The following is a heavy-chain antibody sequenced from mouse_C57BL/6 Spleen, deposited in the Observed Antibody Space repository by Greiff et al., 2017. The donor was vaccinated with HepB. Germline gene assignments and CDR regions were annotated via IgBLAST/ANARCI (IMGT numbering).Heavy chain of an antibody. V-gene: IGHV1-80*01. Sequence: QVQLQQSGAELVKPGASVKISCKASGYAFSSYWMNWVKQRPGKGLEWIGQIYPGDGDTNYNGKFKGKATLTADKSSSTAYMQLSSLTSEDSAVYFCARGGYGNNVDYWGQGTTLTVSS. CDR2: IYPGDGDT. J-gene: IGHJ2*01. CDR1: GYAFSSYW. D-gene: IGHD1-1*01. CDR3: ARGGYGNNVDY.